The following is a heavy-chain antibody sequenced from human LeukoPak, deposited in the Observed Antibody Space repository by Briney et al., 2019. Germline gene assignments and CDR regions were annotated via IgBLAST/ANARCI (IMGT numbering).Heavy chain of an antibody. J-gene: IGHJ4*02. V-gene: IGHV4-31*11. CDR3: AGSRIGYSDSSGFFDS. Sequence: SETLSLTCAVSGGXISSGGYYWSWIRQHPGKGLEWLGYIHYSGSTYYSPSLKSRVTISVDTSKNQFSLKLSSVTAADMAVYYCAGSRIGYSDSSGFFDSWGQGTLVTVSS. D-gene: IGHD3-22*01. CDR1: GGXISSGGYY. CDR2: IHYSGST.